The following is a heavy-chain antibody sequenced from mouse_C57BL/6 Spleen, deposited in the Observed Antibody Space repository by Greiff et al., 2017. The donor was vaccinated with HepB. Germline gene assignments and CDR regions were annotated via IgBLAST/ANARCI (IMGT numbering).Heavy chain of an antibody. J-gene: IGHJ4*01. V-gene: IGHV1-82*01. Sequence: QVQLQQSGPELVKPGASVKISCKASGYAFSSSWMNWVKQRPGKGLEWIGRIYPGDGDTNYNGKFKGKATLTADKSSSTAYMQLSSLTSEDSAVYFCAREGDYYAMDYWGQGTSVTVSS. CDR2: IYPGDGDT. CDR1: GYAFSSSW. CDR3: AREGDYYAMDY.